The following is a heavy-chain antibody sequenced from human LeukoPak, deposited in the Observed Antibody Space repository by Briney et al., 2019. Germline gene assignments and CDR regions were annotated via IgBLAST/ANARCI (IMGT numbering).Heavy chain of an antibody. D-gene: IGHD2-2*02. V-gene: IGHV1-69*05. CDR3: ASPHCSSTSCHTGYYYMDV. CDR1: GGTFSSYA. J-gene: IGHJ6*03. Sequence: SVKVSCKASGGTFSSYAISWVRQAPGQGLEWMGGIIPIFGTANYAQKFQGRVTITTDESTSTAYMELSSLRSEDTAVYYRASPHCSSTSCHTGYYYMDVWGKGTTVTVSS. CDR2: IIPIFGTA.